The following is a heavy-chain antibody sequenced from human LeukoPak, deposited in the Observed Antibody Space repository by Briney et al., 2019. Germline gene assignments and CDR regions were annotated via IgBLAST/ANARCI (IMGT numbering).Heavy chain of an antibody. CDR1: GFTSTNYA. D-gene: IGHD5-12*01. J-gene: IGHJ4*02. CDR2: LIGSSGST. V-gene: IGHV3-23*01. Sequence: GGSLRLSCAASGFTSTNYAMNWVRQAPGKGLEWGSVLIGSSGSTDYADSVKGRFTISRDTSTNTLFLRMNSPRAEDTAPYYSAIGAYDYIEIGHFDSCDQGTLVTASS. CDR3: AIGAYDYIEIGHFDS.